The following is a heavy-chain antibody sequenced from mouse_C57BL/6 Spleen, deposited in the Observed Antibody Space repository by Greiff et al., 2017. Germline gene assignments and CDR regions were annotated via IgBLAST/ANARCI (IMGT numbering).Heavy chain of an antibody. CDR1: GYTFTEYT. Sequence: VQRVESGAELVKPGASVKLSCKASGYTFTEYTIHWVKQRSGQGLEWIGWFYPGSGSIKYNEKFKDKATLTADKSSSTVYMELSRLTSEDSAVYFCARHGYYGSTSGYWYFDVWGTGTTVTVSS. V-gene: IGHV1-62-2*01. CDR2: FYPGSGSI. J-gene: IGHJ1*03. D-gene: IGHD1-1*01. CDR3: ARHGYYGSTSGYWYFDV.